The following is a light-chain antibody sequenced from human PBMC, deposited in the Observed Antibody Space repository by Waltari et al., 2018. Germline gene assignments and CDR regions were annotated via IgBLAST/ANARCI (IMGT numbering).Light chain of an antibody. V-gene: IGLV2-23*01. CDR3: CSYAGSSTVK. J-gene: IGLJ2*01. Sequence: QSALTQPASVSGSPGQSITISCTGTSSDVGSYKLVSWYQQHPGKAPRPLIYAAGNRPSGYSNRFSGSKSGNTASLTISGLQAEDEAAYYCCSYAGSSTVKFGEGTYLTVL. CDR2: AAG. CDR1: SSDVGSYKL.